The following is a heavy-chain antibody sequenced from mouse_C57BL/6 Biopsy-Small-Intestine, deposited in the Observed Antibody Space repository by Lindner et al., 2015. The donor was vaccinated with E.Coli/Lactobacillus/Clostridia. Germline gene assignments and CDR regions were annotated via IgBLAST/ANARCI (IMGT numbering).Heavy chain of an antibody. CDR2: IYYSGTI. D-gene: IGHD2-5*01. J-gene: IGHJ4*01. CDR1: GISITTGNYR. CDR3: ARVDSNYYAMDY. Sequence: VQLQESGPGLVKPSQTVFLTCTVTGISITTGNYRWSWIRQFPGNKLEWIGYIYYSGTITYNPSLTSRTTITRDTPKNQFFLEMNSLTAEDTATCYCARVDSNYYAMDYWGQGTSVTVSS. V-gene: IGHV3-5*01.